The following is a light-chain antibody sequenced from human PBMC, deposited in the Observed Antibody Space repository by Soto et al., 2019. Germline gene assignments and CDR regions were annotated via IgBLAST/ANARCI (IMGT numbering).Light chain of an antibody. Sequence: QSALTQPPSVSGAPGQRVTISCTGSNSNLRAGYDVHWYQQLPGTAPKVLIYGNTNRPSGVPDRFSASKSDNSASLAITGLRAEDEADYYCQSYDRDLGGAIFGTGTKVTVL. CDR2: GNT. V-gene: IGLV1-40*01. CDR3: QSYDRDLGGAI. J-gene: IGLJ1*01. CDR1: NSNLRAGYD.